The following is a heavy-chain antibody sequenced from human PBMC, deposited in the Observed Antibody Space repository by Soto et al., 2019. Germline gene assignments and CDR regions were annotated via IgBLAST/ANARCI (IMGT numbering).Heavy chain of an antibody. J-gene: IGHJ6*03. D-gene: IGHD6-13*01. CDR1: GFTFSSYA. V-gene: IGHV3-23*01. CDR3: AKPQTGYSSSWSAGYYYMDV. Sequence: EVQLLESGGGLVQPGGSLRLSCAASGFTFSSYAMSWVRQAPGKGLEWVSAISGSGGSTYYADSVKGRFTISRDNSKNTLYLQRNSLRAEDTAVYYCAKPQTGYSSSWSAGYYYMDVWGKGTTVTVCS. CDR2: ISGSGGST.